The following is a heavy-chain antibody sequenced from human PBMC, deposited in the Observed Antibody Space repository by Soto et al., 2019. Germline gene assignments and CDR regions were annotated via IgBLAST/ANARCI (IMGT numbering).Heavy chain of an antibody. J-gene: IGHJ6*02. CDR3: XXXXXXXXXXXXXXXXXXV. CDR2: XKQDGSDK. CDR1: GFSISNYW. Sequence: EVQLVESGGDLVQPGGSLRLSCVASGFSISNYWMSWVRXXPXXXXXXXXXXKQDGSDKYYVGSVEGRFTISRDNAKNSLXLQMXXLRXXXXXXXXXXXXXXXXXXXXXXXXXXXVWGQGTTVTVSS. V-gene: IGHV3-7*01.